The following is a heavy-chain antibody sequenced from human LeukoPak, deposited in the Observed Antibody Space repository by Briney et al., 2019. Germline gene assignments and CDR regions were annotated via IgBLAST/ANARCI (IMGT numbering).Heavy chain of an antibody. CDR1: GFTFENYA. Sequence: PGGSLRLSCVASGFTFENYAMHWARQAPGKGLEWVSLITGDGRGTYFADSLRGRFTISRDNSKKSLYLQMNSLRAEDTALYYCAKDLGAYAHFYLDNWGQGTLVTVSS. J-gene: IGHJ4*02. CDR2: ITGDGRGT. V-gene: IGHV3-43*02. CDR3: AKDLGAYAHFYLDN. D-gene: IGHD3-3*02.